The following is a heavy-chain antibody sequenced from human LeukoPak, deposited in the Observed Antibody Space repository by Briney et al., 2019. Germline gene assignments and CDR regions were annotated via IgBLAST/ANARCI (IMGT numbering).Heavy chain of an antibody. V-gene: IGHV1-46*01. CDR1: GYTFTSYY. CDR2: INPSGGST. J-gene: IGHJ4*02. D-gene: IGHD1-26*01. Sequence: ASVKVSCKASGYTFTSYYMHWVRQAPGQGLEWMAIINPSGGSTTYAQRFQGRVTVTRDTSTSTVYMEVSSLRSEDTAVYYCARAATHIVGATSFDYWGEGTLVTVSS. CDR3: ARAATHIVGATSFDY.